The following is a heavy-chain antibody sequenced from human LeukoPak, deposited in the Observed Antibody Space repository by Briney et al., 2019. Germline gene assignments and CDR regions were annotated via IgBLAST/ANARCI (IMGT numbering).Heavy chain of an antibody. Sequence: SETLSLTCTVSGGSISSYYWSWIRQPPGKGLEWIGYIYYSGSTNYNPSLKSRVTISVDTSKNQFSLKLSSVTAADTAVYYCARELYYYGSGSYYREDNWFDPWGQGTLVTVSS. D-gene: IGHD3-10*01. CDR3: ARELYYYGSGSYYREDNWFDP. V-gene: IGHV4-59*01. J-gene: IGHJ5*02. CDR1: GGSISSYY. CDR2: IYYSGST.